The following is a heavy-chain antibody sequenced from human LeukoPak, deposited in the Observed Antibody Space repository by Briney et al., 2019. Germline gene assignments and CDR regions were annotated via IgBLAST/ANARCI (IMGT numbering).Heavy chain of an antibody. J-gene: IGHJ4*02. V-gene: IGHV3-7*01. Sequence: PGGSLGLSCAASGLTLSYYWMSWVRQAPGKGLEWVANINQDGGEKYYVDSVKGRFTISRDNAKNSLYLQMNSLRAEDAAVYYCARVGYSGWNLEYWGQGTLVTVSS. CDR2: INQDGGEK. CDR1: GLTLSYYW. CDR3: ARVGYSGWNLEY. D-gene: IGHD5-12*01.